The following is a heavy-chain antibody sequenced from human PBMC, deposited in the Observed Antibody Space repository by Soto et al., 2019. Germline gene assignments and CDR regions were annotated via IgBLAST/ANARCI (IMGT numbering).Heavy chain of an antibody. CDR1: GFTFSSYA. CDR3: AGIRYFDWSNVN. J-gene: IGHJ4*02. CDR2: INSDGSST. D-gene: IGHD3-9*01. V-gene: IGHV3-74*01. Sequence: PGGSLRLSCAASGFTFSSYAMSWVRQAPGKGLVWVSRINSDGSSTSYADSVKGRFTISRDNAKNTLYLQMNSLRAEDTAVYYCAGIRYFDWSNVNWGQGTLVTVSS.